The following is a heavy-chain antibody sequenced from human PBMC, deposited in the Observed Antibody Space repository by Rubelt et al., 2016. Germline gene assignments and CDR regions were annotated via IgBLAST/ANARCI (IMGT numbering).Heavy chain of an antibody. CDR1: GYTFTSYY. D-gene: IGHD1-26*01. V-gene: IGHV1-46*01. J-gene: IGHJ4*02. CDR2: INPSGGST. Sequence: GASVKVSCKASGYTFTSYYMHWVRQAPGQGLEWMGIINPSGGSTSYAQKFQGRVTMTRDTSTSTVHMELSSLRSEDTAVYYCARLLKGATNRGTVYFDYWGQGTLVTVSS. CDR3: ARLLKGATNRGTVYFDY.